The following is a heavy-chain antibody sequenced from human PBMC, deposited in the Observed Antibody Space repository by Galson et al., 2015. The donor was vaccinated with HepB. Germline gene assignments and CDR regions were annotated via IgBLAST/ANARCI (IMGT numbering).Heavy chain of an antibody. V-gene: IGHV3-64*04. J-gene: IGHJ4*02. Sequence: SLRLSCAASGFTFSSYAMHWVRQAPGKGLQYVSSISSDGHSTYYADSVKGRFTISRDNAKNSLYLQMNSLRAEDTAVYYCARDSDYYDSSGTFDYWGQGTLVTVSS. CDR2: ISSDGHST. CDR1: GFTFSSYA. CDR3: ARDSDYYDSSGTFDY. D-gene: IGHD3-22*01.